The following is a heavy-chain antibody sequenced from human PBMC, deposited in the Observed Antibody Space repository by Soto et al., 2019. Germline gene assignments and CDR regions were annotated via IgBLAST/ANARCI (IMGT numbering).Heavy chain of an antibody. D-gene: IGHD7-27*01. CDR1: CDSATSCRYY. J-gene: IGHJ6*02. CDR2: ISYTGRT. CDR3: AREWGLLPYYVMNV. Sequence: PSETLSLTCIVSCDSATSCRYYCTWLRQPPGKGLEWIAYISYTGRTKYNPSLKSRVTISVDTSKNDFSLNLSSVTAADTAVYFCAREWGLLPYYVMNVWGHGTAVTVSS. V-gene: IGHV4-61*03.